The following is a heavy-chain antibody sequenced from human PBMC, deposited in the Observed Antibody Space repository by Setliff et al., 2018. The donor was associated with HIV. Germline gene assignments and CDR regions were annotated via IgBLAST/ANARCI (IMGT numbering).Heavy chain of an antibody. V-gene: IGHV4-4*07. CDR2: IYASGT. J-gene: IGHJ3*02. Sequence: SETLSLTCTVSGGSIGTYYWNWIRLPAGKGLEWIGRIYASGTNYNPSHKSRVTMSLDTSKWQFSLKLTSVTAADTAVYYCAREGLWNCRGGTCNDGLDIWGQGTKVTVSS. D-gene: IGHD2-15*01. CDR1: GGSIGTYY. CDR3: AREGLWNCRGGTCNDGLDI.